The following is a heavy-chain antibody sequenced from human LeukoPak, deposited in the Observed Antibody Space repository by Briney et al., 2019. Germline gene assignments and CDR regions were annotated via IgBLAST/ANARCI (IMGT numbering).Heavy chain of an antibody. CDR3: ARDGPHDY. Sequence: GRSLRLSCAASGFAFSTYPMHWVRQAPGKGLEWVAVISFGGRNKYYADSVKGRFTISRDTSKNTLFLQMNSLRAEDTALYYCARDGPHDYWGQGTLVTVSS. J-gene: IGHJ4*02. V-gene: IGHV3-30*01. CDR2: ISFGGRNK. CDR1: GFAFSTYP.